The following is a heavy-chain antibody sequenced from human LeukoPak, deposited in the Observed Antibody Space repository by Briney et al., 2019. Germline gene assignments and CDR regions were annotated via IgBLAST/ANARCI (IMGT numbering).Heavy chain of an antibody. CDR3: AKDSSGWYAGGYFDY. Sequence: GGSLRLSCAASGFTFTNYWMSWVRQAPGKGLELVANIKQDRSEKYYADSVKGRFTISRDNSKNTLYLQMNSLRAEDTAVYYCAKDSSGWYAGGYFDYWGQGTLVTVSS. D-gene: IGHD6-19*01. J-gene: IGHJ4*02. V-gene: IGHV3-7*01. CDR2: IKQDRSEK. CDR1: GFTFTNYW.